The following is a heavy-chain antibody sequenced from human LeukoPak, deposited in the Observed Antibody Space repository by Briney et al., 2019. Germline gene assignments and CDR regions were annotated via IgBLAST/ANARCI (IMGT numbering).Heavy chain of an antibody. CDR3: ARHSTAMATGY. D-gene: IGHD5-18*01. CDR1: GYSINHYYY. CDR2: IYHRGST. V-gene: IGHV4-38-2*01. Sequence: SGTLSLTRAFSGYSINHYYYWGWIRQPPGKGLEGVGSIYHRGSTHYNPSLKTPVTISVDTSKNPCTLNLSSLTAADTAVYYWARHSTAMATGYWGQGTLVTVSS. J-gene: IGHJ4*02.